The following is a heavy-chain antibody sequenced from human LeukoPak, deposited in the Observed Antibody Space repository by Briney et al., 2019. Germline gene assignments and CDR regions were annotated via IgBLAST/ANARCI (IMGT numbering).Heavy chain of an antibody. J-gene: IGHJ4*02. CDR2: ISYDGRNK. CDR3: ARERRGGHYYFDY. D-gene: IGHD3-3*01. V-gene: IGHV3-30*04. Sequence: GGSLRLSCAASGFTFSSYAMHWVRQAPGKGLEWVAVISYDGRNKYYADSVKGRFTISRDSSKNTLYLQMNSLRAEDTAVYYCARERRGGHYYFDYWGQGTLVTVSS. CDR1: GFTFSSYA.